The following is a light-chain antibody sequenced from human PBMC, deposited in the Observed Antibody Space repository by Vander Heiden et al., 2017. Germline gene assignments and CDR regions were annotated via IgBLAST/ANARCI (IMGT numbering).Light chain of an antibody. CDR1: KLGDKY. J-gene: IGLJ1*01. CDR3: QAWDSSTYV. V-gene: IGLV3-1*01. Sequence: SYELTQPPSVSVPPGQTASITCSGDKLGDKYACWYQQKPGQSPVLVINQDSKRPSGIPERFSGSNSGNTATLTISGTQAMDEADYYCQAWDSSTYVFGTGTKVTVL. CDR2: QDS.